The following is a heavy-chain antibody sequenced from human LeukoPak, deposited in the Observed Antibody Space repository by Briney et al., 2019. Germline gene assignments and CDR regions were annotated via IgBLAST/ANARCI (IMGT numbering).Heavy chain of an antibody. D-gene: IGHD2-8*02. CDR3: AGGRGGGGGWGSYFDY. J-gene: IGHJ4*02. V-gene: IGHV3-30*03. CDR2: ISDDGRSK. CDR1: GFSFISYG. Sequence: GGSLRLSCAASGFSFISYGMHWVRQAPGKGLEWVGVISDDGRSKDYADSVKGRFTISRDNSKDTLYLQMNSLRDEDTAGEGWAGGRGGGGGWGSYFDYWGQGTLVTVSS.